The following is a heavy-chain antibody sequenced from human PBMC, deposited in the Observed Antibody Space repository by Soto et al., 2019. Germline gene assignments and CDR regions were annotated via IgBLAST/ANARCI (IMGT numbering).Heavy chain of an antibody. Sequence: GGSLRLSCAASGFTFSNYWMHWVRQVPGKGLVWVSRISSDGSSTSYADSVKGRFTISRDNAKNTLYLQMNSLRAEDTAVYYCASCGYSGYDETQSDYWGQGTLVTVSS. D-gene: IGHD5-12*01. CDR2: ISSDGSST. CDR1: GFTFSNYW. J-gene: IGHJ4*02. V-gene: IGHV3-74*01. CDR3: ASCGYSGYDETQSDY.